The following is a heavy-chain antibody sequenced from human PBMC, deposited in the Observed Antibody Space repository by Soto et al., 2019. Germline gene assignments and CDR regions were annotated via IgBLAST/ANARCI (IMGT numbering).Heavy chain of an antibody. J-gene: IGHJ4*02. V-gene: IGHV2-5*02. CDR1: GFSLSTSGVG. CDR3: ARTSVNWGSRGLVDY. D-gene: IGHD7-27*01. CDR2: LYWGDDK. Sequence: KESGPTLVKPTQTLTLTCTFSGFSLSTSGVGVGWIRQPPGKALEWLAFLYWGDDKRYSPSLKSRLTITKDTSKNQVLLTMTNMDPVDTATYYCARTSVNWGSRGLVDYWGQGTLVTVAS.